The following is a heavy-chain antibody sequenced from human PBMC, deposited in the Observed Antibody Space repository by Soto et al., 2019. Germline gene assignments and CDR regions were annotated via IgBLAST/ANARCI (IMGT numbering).Heavy chain of an antibody. CDR1: GFTFDDYA. V-gene: IGHV3-9*01. D-gene: IGHD1-7*01. CDR3: AKVRGNLELGGPNSQGDYFDY. CDR2: ISWNSGSI. J-gene: IGHJ4*02. Sequence: GGSLRLSCAASGFTFDDYAMHWVRQAPGKGLEWVSGISWNSGSIGYADSVKGRFTISRDNAKNSLYLQMNSLRAEDTALYYCAKVRGNLELGGPNSQGDYFDYWGQGTLVTVSS.